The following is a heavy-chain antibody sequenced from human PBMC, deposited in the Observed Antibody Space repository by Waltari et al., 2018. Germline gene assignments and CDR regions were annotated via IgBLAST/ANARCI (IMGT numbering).Heavy chain of an antibody. CDR2: IYYSGST. J-gene: IGHJ4*02. Sequence: QLQLQESGPGLVKPSETLSLTCTVSGGSISSSSYYWGWIRQPPGKGLEWIGSIYYSGSTYYNPSLKSRVTISVDTSKNQFSLKLSSVTAADTAVYYCARVWFGRSRFDYWGQGTLVTVSS. CDR3: ARVWFGRSRFDY. V-gene: IGHV4-39*07. CDR1: GGSISSSSYY. D-gene: IGHD3-10*01.